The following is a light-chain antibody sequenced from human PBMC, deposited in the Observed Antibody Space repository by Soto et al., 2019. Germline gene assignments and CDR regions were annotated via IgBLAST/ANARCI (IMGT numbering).Light chain of an antibody. CDR2: EVR. J-gene: IGLJ1*01. V-gene: IGLV2-14*03. CDR3: SSYTTRSTRV. CDR1: SSDVGAYDF. Sequence: QSVLAQPASVSGSPGHSITISCTGTSSDVGAYDFVSWYQQHPDKAPKLMIYEVRYRPSGVSNRFSGSKSVNTATLTISGLQAEDEADYYCSSYTTRSTRVFGTGTKVTVL.